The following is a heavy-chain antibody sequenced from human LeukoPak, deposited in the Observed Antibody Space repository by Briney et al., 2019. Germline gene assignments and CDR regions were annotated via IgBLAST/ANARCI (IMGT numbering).Heavy chain of an antibody. Sequence: PGGSLRLSCAASGFTFDDYAMHWVRQAPGKGLEWVSGISWNSGSIGYADSVKGRFTLSRDNSQSTLYLQMNSLRTGDTAIYYCAKQIDGSGTFLYPKYFDYWGQGTLVTVSS. CDR2: ISWNSGSI. V-gene: IGHV3-9*01. D-gene: IGHD3-10*01. CDR3: AKQIDGSGTFLYPKYFDY. CDR1: GFTFDDYA. J-gene: IGHJ4*02.